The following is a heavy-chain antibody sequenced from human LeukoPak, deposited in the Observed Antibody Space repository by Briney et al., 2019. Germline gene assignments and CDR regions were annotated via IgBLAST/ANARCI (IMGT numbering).Heavy chain of an antibody. CDR3: GGGARGFDY. D-gene: IGHD3-16*01. J-gene: IGHJ4*02. CDR1: GFTLSSHW. CDR2: IKPDGSER. V-gene: IGHV3-7*04. Sequence: TGGSLRLSCAASGFTLSSHWMTWVRQAPGKGLECVANIKPDGSERHSVDSVKGRFTISRDNAKNSLYLQVNSLRVEDTAVYYCGGGARGFDYWGQGTLVTVSS.